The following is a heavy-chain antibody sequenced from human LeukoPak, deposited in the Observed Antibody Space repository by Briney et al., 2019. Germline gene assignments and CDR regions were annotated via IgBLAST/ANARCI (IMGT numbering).Heavy chain of an antibody. J-gene: IGHJ4*02. CDR3: ARGGIPHYSANTGYFFGQF. Sequence: PGGSLRLSCAASGFSFSTHSMTWVRLAPGKGLEWLSFISISGSSRHYADSVKGRFTISRDNAENSVYLQMNSLRTEDTAVYYCARGGIPHYSANTGYFFGQFWGQGTRVTVSS. CDR2: ISISGSSR. V-gene: IGHV3-48*04. CDR1: GFSFSTHS. D-gene: IGHD3-22*01.